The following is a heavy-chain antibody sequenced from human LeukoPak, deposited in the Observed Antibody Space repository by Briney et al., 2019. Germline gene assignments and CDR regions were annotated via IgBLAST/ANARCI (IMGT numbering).Heavy chain of an antibody. D-gene: IGHD1-26*01. J-gene: IGHJ4*02. CDR3: ARGSGSYLNLDY. CDR1: RFTFSSYA. Sequence: GGSLRLSCAASRFTFSSYAMHWVRQAPGKGLEWVAVISYDGSNKYYADSVEGRFTISRDNSKNTLYLQMNSLRAEDTAVYYCARGSGSYLNLDYWGQGTLVTVSS. V-gene: IGHV3-30*04. CDR2: ISYDGSNK.